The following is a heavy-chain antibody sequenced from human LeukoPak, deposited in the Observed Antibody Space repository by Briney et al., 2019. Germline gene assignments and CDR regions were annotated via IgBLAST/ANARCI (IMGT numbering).Heavy chain of an antibody. CDR3: AKAADSGYDLDY. CDR1: GFIFINYG. V-gene: IGHV3-30*18. CDR2: ISYDGRNK. D-gene: IGHD5-12*01. J-gene: IGHJ4*02. Sequence: PGGSLRLSCAPSGFIFINYGMHWVRQAPDKGLEWVAIISYDGRNKYYADSVKGRFTISRDSSKNTLFLKMNSLRAEDTAVYYCAKAADSGYDLDYWGQGTLVTVSS.